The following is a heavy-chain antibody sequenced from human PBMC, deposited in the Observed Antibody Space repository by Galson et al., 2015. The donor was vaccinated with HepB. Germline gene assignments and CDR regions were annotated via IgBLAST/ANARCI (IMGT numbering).Heavy chain of an antibody. Sequence: SLRLSCAASGSRFEHYTMHWVRHIPGKSLEWLSFITWDGKTTSYADSARGRFIISRDNNKNSLYLEMKSLRVDDTALYYCAKDYFDSSGGTYYYYGMDAWGPGTTVTVAS. CDR2: ITWDGKTT. V-gene: IGHV3-43D*03. CDR1: GSRFEHYT. CDR3: AKDYFDSSGGTYYYYGMDA. D-gene: IGHD3-22*01. J-gene: IGHJ6*02.